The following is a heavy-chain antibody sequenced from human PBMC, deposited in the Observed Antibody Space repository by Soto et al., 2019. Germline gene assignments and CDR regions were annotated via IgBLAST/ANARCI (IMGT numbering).Heavy chain of an antibody. Sequence: QVQLVESGGGVVQPGRSLRLSCAASGFTFSSYGMHWVRQAPGKGLEWVAVIWYDGSNKYYADSVKGRFTISRDNSKNTLYLQMNSLRAEDTAVYYCAKGTSIAARYYYYYGMDVWGQGTTVTVSS. CDR2: IWYDGSNK. V-gene: IGHV3-33*06. J-gene: IGHJ6*02. CDR1: GFTFSSYG. D-gene: IGHD6-6*01. CDR3: AKGTSIAARYYYYYGMDV.